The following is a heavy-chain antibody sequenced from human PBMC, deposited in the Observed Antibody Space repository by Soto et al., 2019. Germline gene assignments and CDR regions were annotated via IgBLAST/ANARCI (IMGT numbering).Heavy chain of an antibody. CDR3: ARAAMGGSSWPFDY. Sequence: QVQLQESGPGLVKPSGTLSLTCAVSGGSISSSNWWCWVRQPPGKGLEWIGEIYHSGGTNDNPSLKSRVTISVDKSKNQFSLKLSSVTAADTAVDYCARAAMGGSSWPFDYWGQGTLVTVSS. V-gene: IGHV4-4*02. CDR2: IYHSGGT. D-gene: IGHD6-13*01. J-gene: IGHJ4*02. CDR1: GGSISSSNW.